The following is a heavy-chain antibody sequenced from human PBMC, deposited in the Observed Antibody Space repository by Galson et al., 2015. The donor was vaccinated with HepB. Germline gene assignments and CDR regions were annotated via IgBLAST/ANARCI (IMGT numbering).Heavy chain of an antibody. V-gene: IGHV3-23*01. CDR3: AKVFPEKVDGWYRQALYYFDS. D-gene: IGHD6-19*01. CDR2: ITLSGDNT. J-gene: IGHJ4*02. Sequence: SLRLSCAASGFTFSYYGMSWVRQAPGKGLEWISAITLSGDNTYSADSMKGRFTISRDNSRNTLFLQMNSLRAGDTAIYFCAKVFPEKVDGWYRQALYYFDSWGQGTRVTVSS. CDR1: GFTFSYYG.